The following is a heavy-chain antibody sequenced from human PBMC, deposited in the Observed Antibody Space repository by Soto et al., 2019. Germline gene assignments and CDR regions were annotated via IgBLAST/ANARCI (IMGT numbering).Heavy chain of an antibody. CDR2: INHSGST. D-gene: IGHD4-4*01. CDR1: GGPFSGYY. CDR3: SRVGNSDSASCAFDI. Sequence: KTSETLSLTCAVYGGPFSGYYWSWIRQPPGKGQERIGEINHSGSTNYNPSLKSRVTISVDTSKNQISLQLSSVTAADTAVYYCSRVGNSDSASCAFDIRAQGKTVTISS. J-gene: IGHJ3*02. V-gene: IGHV4-34*01.